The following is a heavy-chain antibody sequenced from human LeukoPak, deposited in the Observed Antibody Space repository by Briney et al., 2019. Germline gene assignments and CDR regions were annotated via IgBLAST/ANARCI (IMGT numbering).Heavy chain of an antibody. CDR2: IYPGDSDT. Sequence: GESLKISCKGSGYSFTSYWIGGVRQMPGKGLEWIGIIYPGDSDTRYRPSFQGQVTISADKSISTAYLQWSSLKASDTAMYYCARQSLAARPRPYYFDYWGQGTLVTVSS. CDR3: ARQSLAARPRPYYFDY. V-gene: IGHV5-51*01. CDR1: GYSFTSYW. J-gene: IGHJ4*02. D-gene: IGHD6-6*01.